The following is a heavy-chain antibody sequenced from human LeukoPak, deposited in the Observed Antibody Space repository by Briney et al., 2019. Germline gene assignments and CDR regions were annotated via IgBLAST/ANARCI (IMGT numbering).Heavy chain of an antibody. V-gene: IGHV1-18*01. CDR2: ISAYSGNT. J-gene: IGHJ3*02. CDR1: GYSFSDSG. CDR3: ARGENPLDAFDI. Sequence: ASVKVFCKASGYSFSDSGINWVRQAPGQGLEWMGWISAYSGNTYFAQKFQGRVTLTTDTSTSTGYMELRTLRSDDTAVYYCARGENPLDAFDIWGQGTMVTVSS.